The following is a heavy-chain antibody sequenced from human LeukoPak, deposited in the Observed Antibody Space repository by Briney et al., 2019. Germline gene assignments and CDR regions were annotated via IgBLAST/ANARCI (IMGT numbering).Heavy chain of an antibody. V-gene: IGHV1-46*01. CDR1: GYTFTSYY. Sequence: GASVKVSCKASGYTFTSYYMHWVRQAPGQGLEWMGIINPSGGSTTYAQKFQGRVTMTRDTSTSTVYMELSSLRSEDTAVYYCARDVDYYDSSGYGGHYWGQGTLVTVSS. D-gene: IGHD3-22*01. J-gene: IGHJ4*02. CDR2: INPSGGST. CDR3: ARDVDYYDSSGYGGHY.